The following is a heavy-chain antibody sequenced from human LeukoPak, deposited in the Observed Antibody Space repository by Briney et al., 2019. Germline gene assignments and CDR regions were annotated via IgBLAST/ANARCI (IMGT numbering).Heavy chain of an antibody. J-gene: IGHJ3*02. CDR1: GFTFSSYA. D-gene: IGHD2-2*01. Sequence: GGSLRLSCAAPGFTFSSYAMHWVRQAPGKGLEGVAVISYDGSNKYYADSVKGRFTISRDNSKNTLYLQMNSLRAEDTAVYYCARDHAIVVVPAAPSGAFDIWGQGTMVTVSS. CDR2: ISYDGSNK. CDR3: ARDHAIVVVPAAPSGAFDI. V-gene: IGHV3-30-3*01.